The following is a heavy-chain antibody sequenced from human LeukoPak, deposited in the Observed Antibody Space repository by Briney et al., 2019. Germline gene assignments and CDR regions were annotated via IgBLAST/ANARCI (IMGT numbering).Heavy chain of an antibody. D-gene: IGHD3-22*01. V-gene: IGHV3-7*01. CDR3: ARDYYDSSGYPLASDY. Sequence: GGSLRLSCAASGLTFSRCWMSWVRQAPGKGLEWVADINQDGSGKYYVDSVKGRFTVSRDNAKNSLYLQMNSLRAEDTAVYYCARDYYDSSGYPLASDYWGQGTLVTVSS. CDR1: GLTFSRCW. CDR2: INQDGSGK. J-gene: IGHJ4*02.